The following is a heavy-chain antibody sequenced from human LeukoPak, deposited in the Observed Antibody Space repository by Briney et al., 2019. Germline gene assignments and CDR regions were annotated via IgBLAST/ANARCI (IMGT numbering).Heavy chain of an antibody. V-gene: IGHV4-30-2*01. CDR3: ARLRYSSSWFTFDP. Sequence: SETLSLTCTVSGGSISSGGYYWSWIRQPPGKGLEWIGYIYHSGSTYYNPSLKSRVTISVDRSKNQFSLKLSSVTAADTAVYYCARLRYSSSWFTFDPWGQGTLVTVSS. CDR2: IYHSGST. D-gene: IGHD6-13*01. J-gene: IGHJ5*02. CDR1: GGSISSGGYY.